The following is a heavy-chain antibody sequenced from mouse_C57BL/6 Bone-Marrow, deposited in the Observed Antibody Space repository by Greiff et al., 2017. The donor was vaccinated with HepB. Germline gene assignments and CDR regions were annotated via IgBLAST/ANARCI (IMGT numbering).Heavy chain of an antibody. J-gene: IGHJ3*01. Sequence: VQLKQPGTELVKPGASVKLSCKASGYTFTSYWMHWVKQRPGQGLEWIGNINPSNGGTNYNEKFKSKATLTVDKSSSTAYMQLSSLTSEDSAVYYCAREDYYGSSYAAYWGQGTLVTVSA. V-gene: IGHV1-53*01. D-gene: IGHD1-1*01. CDR3: AREDYYGSSYAAY. CDR1: GYTFTSYW. CDR2: INPSNGGT.